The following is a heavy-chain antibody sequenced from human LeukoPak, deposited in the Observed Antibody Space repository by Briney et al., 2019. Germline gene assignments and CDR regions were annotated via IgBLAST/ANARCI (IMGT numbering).Heavy chain of an antibody. V-gene: IGHV4-59*01. J-gene: IGHJ4*02. Sequence: SETLSLTCTVSGGPISRYYWLWMRQPPGKAREGIGYIYFSGSTNYTPSLKSRVTISVDTSKSQFSLKLSSVSAADTAVYYCARGGSSGYYDFMPLDYWGQGTLVTVSS. D-gene: IGHD3-22*01. CDR1: GGPISRYY. CDR3: ARGGSSGYYDFMPLDY. CDR2: IYFSGST.